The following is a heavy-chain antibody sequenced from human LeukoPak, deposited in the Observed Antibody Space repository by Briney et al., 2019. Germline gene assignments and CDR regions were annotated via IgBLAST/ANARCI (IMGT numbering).Heavy chain of an antibody. Sequence: AGGSLRLSCAASGFTFDDYAMHWVRQAPGKGLEWVSGISWTSGSIGYADSVKGRFTISRDNAKNSLYLQMNSLRAEDTAVYYCARVGSFDIWGQGTMVTVSS. CDR3: ARVGSFDI. CDR1: GFTFDDYA. CDR2: ISWTSGSI. J-gene: IGHJ3*02. V-gene: IGHV3-9*01.